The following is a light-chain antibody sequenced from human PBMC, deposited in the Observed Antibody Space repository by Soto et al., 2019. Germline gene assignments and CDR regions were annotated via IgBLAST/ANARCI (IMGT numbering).Light chain of an antibody. J-gene: IGKJ2*03. Sequence: VMTQSPLSLSVTPGEPASISCRSSRSLVHGNGNNYIDWYLQKPGQSPQLLIYLGSNRTSGVLERFSGSGSGTDFKLQISRVEADDVGVYYCMQALQSRSFGQGTKLEI. CDR3: MQALQSRS. CDR1: RSLVHGNGNNY. CDR2: LGS. V-gene: IGKV2-28*01.